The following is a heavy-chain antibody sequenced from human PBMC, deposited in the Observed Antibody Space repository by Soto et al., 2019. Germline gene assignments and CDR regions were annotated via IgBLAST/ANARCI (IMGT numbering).Heavy chain of an antibody. J-gene: IGHJ6*02. CDR3: AKDPSYYYGSGSSYGMDV. CDR1: GFTFTSFA. CDR2: ISGSGGAT. D-gene: IGHD3-10*01. V-gene: IGHV3-23*01. Sequence: GGSLRLSCAASGFTFTSFAVSWVRQAPGKGLEWVSAISGSGGATYYADSVKGRFTVSRDNSKNTLYLQMNSLRAEDTAVYYCAKDPSYYYGSGSSYGMDVWGQGTTVTVSS.